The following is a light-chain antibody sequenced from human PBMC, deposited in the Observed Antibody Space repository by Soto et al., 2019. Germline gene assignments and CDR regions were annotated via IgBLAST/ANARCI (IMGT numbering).Light chain of an antibody. CDR2: GAS. Sequence: EIVLTQSPGTLSLSPGERATLSCRASQSVSSTYLAWYQQKPGQAPRLLIYGASSTATGIPDRFSGSASGTDFTLTINILEPEDFSIYYCQQYGDSRTFGQGTKLEIK. J-gene: IGKJ2*01. CDR3: QQYGDSRT. CDR1: QSVSSTY. V-gene: IGKV3-20*01.